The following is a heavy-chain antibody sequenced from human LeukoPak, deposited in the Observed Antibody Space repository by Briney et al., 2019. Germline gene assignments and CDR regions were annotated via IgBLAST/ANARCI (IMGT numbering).Heavy chain of an antibody. D-gene: IGHD2-2*01. CDR2: MYYNGRT. Sequence: SETLSLTCTVSGGSISSGSYYWSWIRQPPGKGLEWIGYMYYNGRTTHNPSLKSRVTISGDTSKNQFSLKFSSVTAADTAVYYCARSSSIWPTGGTYDIWGQGTMVTVSS. J-gene: IGHJ3*02. V-gene: IGHV4-61*01. CDR1: GGSISSGSYY. CDR3: ARSSSIWPTGGTYDI.